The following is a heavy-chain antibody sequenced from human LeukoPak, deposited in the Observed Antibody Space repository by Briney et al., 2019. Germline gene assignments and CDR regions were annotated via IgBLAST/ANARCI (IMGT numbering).Heavy chain of an antibody. J-gene: IGHJ4*02. V-gene: IGHV3-21*06. CDR2: ISGSGSYI. Sequence: PGGSLRLSCAASGFTFSGMNWVRQTPRKGLEWVSCISGSGSYIYYADSVKGRSTISRDNAKNSLHLQVNSLRAEDTAVYYCVRERFHGSGAPKFDFWGQGTLVTVSS. D-gene: IGHD3-10*01. CDR1: GFTFSG. CDR3: VRERFHGSGAPKFDF.